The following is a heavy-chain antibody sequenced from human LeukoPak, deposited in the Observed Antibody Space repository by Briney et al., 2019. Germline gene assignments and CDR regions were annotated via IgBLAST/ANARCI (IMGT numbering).Heavy chain of an antibody. J-gene: IGHJ4*02. D-gene: IGHD3-22*01. CDR3: ASPINYYYDSSGYYPLDY. Sequence: GASVKVSCKASGYTFTGYYMHWVRQAPGQGLEWMGWINPNSGGTNYAQKFQGRVTMTRDTSISTAYMELSRLRSDDTAVYYCASPINYYYDSSGYYPLDYWGQGTLVTVSS. CDR2: INPNSGGT. CDR1: GYTFTGYY. V-gene: IGHV1-2*02.